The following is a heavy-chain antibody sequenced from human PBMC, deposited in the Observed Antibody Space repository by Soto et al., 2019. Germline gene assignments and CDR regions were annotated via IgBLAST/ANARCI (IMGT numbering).Heavy chain of an antibody. J-gene: IGHJ4*02. D-gene: IGHD4-17*01. Sequence: ASVKVSCKASGYTFTNSGISWVRQAPGQGLEWMGWINPSGGSTSYAQKFQGRVTMTRDTSTSTVYMELSSLRSDDTAVYYCASTTVTTVFDYWGQGTLVTVSS. V-gene: IGHV1-46*01. CDR3: ASTTVTTVFDY. CDR1: GYTFTNSG. CDR2: INPSGGST.